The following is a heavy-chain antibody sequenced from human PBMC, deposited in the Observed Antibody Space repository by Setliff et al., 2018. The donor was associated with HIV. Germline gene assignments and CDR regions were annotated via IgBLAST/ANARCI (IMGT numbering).Heavy chain of an antibody. D-gene: IGHD6-19*01. J-gene: IGHJ5*02. CDR2: MNVQTNTV. V-gene: IGHV1-8*02. CDR3: ARAVSEWRQWLVLEWFDP. CDR1: GYTFINYD. Sequence: ASVKVSCKASGYTFINYDLNWVRQATGQGLEWMGWMNVQTNTVTYAEKFRGRVTMTRNTAISTAYLELSSLRSEDTAVYYCARAVSEWRQWLVLEWFDPWGQGTLVTVSS.